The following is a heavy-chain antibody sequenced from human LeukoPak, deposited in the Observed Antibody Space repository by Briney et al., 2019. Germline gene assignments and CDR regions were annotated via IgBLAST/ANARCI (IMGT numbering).Heavy chain of an antibody. J-gene: IGHJ3*02. CDR1: GGSISSYY. CDR3: ARPITMVRGRLAFDI. V-gene: IGHV4-59*01. CDR2: IYFSGST. D-gene: IGHD3-10*01. Sequence: SQTLSPTRTVSGGSISSYYCRSIRQPPGKGLEWIGYIYFSGSTNSNPSLKSRVTISVDTSKNQFSLKLSSVTAADTAVYYCARPITMVRGRLAFDIWGQGTMVTVSS.